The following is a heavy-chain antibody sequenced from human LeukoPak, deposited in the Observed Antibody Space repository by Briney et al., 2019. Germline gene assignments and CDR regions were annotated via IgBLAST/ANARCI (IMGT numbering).Heavy chain of an antibody. CDR2: ISYDGSNK. V-gene: IGHV3-30*18. J-gene: IGHJ4*02. CDR1: GFTFNSYG. CDR3: AKGREDFDY. Sequence: GGSLRLSCAASGFTFNSYGMHWVRQAPGKGLEWVAVISYDGSNKYYADSVKGRFTISRDNSKNTLYLQMNSLRAEDTAVYYCAKGREDFDYWGQGTLVTVSS.